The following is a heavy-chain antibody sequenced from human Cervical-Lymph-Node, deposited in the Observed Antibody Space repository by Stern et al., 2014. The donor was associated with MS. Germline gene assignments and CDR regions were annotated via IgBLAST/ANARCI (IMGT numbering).Heavy chain of an antibody. V-gene: IGHV3-21*02. CDR1: GFNFSSYS. Sequence: EVQLVESGGGLVKPGGSLKLSCAVSGFNFSSYSMNWVRQAPGQGLEWVSSISSSSSDIYYADSVKGRFPSSRDNAKNSLSLQMNSLRAEDTAVYYCARDYDGNYLTYFEYWGQGTLVTVSS. CDR2: ISSSSSDI. CDR3: ARDYDGNYLTYFEY. D-gene: IGHD2/OR15-2a*01. J-gene: IGHJ4*02.